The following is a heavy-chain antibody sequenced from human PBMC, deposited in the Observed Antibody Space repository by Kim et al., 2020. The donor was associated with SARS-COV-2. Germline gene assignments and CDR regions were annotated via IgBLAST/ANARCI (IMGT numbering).Heavy chain of an antibody. D-gene: IGHD3-22*01. V-gene: IGHV3-30-3*01. CDR3: ARDQYYDSSGSHFDY. Sequence: GGSLRLSCAASGFTFSSYAMHWVRQAPGKGLEWVAVISYDGSNKYYADSVKGRFTISRDNSKNTLYLQMNSLRAEDTAVYYCARDQYYDSSGSHFDYWGQGTLVTVSS. CDR2: ISYDGSNK. CDR1: GFTFSSYA. J-gene: IGHJ4*02.